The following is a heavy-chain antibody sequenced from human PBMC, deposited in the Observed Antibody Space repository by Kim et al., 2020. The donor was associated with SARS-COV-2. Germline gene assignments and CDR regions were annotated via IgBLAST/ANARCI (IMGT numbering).Heavy chain of an antibody. Sequence: GGSLRLSCAASGFTFSSYSMNWVRQAPGKGLEWVSSISSSSSYIYYADSVKGRFTISRDNAKNSLYLQMNSLRAEDTAVYYCARDWYDILTGYSTDGMDVWGQGTTVTVSS. CDR2: ISSSSSYI. V-gene: IGHV3-21*01. D-gene: IGHD3-9*01. CDR3: ARDWYDILTGYSTDGMDV. J-gene: IGHJ6*02. CDR1: GFTFSSYS.